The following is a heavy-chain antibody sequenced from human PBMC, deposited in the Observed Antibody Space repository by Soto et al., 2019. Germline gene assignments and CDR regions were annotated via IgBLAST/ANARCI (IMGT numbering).Heavy chain of an antibody. CDR3: AKLPPRAQSLVRYYFDY. Sequence: GESLKISCKGSGYNFTSYWIAWVRQMPGKGLEWMGIIYPGDSDTRYSTSFQGQVIISADRSITTAYLRMSSLKASDTAIYYCAKLPPRAQSLVRYYFDYWGQGTPVTVSS. CDR1: GYNFTSYW. CDR2: IYPGDSDT. V-gene: IGHV5-51*01. D-gene: IGHD3-10*01. J-gene: IGHJ4*02.